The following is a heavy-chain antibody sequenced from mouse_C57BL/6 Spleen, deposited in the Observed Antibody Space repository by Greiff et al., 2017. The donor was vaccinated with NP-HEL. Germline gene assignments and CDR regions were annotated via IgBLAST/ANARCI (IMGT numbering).Heavy chain of an antibody. CDR3: ARILRGGAMDY. V-gene: IGHV2-6*01. J-gene: IGHJ4*01. Sequence: QVQLQQSGPGLVAPSQSLSITCTVSGFSLTSYGVDWVRQSPGKGLEWLGVIWGVGSTNYNSALKSRLSISKDNSKSQVFLKMNSLQTDDTAMYYCARILRGGAMDYWGQGTSVTVSS. CDR1: GFSLTSYG. D-gene: IGHD1-1*01. CDR2: IWGVGST.